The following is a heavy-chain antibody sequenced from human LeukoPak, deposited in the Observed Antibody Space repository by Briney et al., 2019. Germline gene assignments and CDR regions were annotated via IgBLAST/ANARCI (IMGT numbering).Heavy chain of an antibody. CDR1: GYTFTSYA. J-gene: IGHJ4*02. Sequence: ASVKVSCKASGYTFTSYAMNWVRQAPGQGLEWMGWINTNTGNPTYAQGFTGRFVFSLDTSVSTAYLQISSLKAEDTAVYYCARVNYGYDGAYGDLVVDYWGQGTLVTVSS. D-gene: IGHD4-17*01. CDR2: INTNTGNP. CDR3: ARVNYGYDGAYGDLVVDY. V-gene: IGHV7-4-1*02.